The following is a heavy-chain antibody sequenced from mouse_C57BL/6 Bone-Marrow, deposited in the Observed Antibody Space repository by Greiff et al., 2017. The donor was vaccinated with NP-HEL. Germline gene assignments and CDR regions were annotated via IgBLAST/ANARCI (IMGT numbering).Heavy chain of an antibody. J-gene: IGHJ1*03. Sequence: LVESGAELMKPGASVKLSCKATGYTFTGYWIEWVKQRPGHGLEWIGEILPGSGSTNYNEKFKGKATLTVDTSSSTAYMQRSSLTSEDSAVYYCARYGYDWYFDVWGTGTTVTVSS. CDR3: ARYGYDWYFDV. D-gene: IGHD2-2*01. V-gene: IGHV1-9*01. CDR1: GYTFTGYW. CDR2: ILPGSGST.